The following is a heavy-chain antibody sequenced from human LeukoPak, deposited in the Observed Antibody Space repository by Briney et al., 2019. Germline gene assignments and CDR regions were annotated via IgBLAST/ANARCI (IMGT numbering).Heavy chain of an antibody. CDR3: AEDPKWELRGYYFDY. D-gene: IGHD1-26*01. Sequence: PGGSLRLSCAASGFSFSSYGMHWVRQAPDKGLEWVAFIHYDGTNKHYVDSVRGRFTISRDNSKNTLYLQMNSLRAGDTALYYCAEDPKWELRGYYFDYWGQGTLVTVSS. J-gene: IGHJ4*02. CDR1: GFSFSSYG. CDR2: IHYDGTNK. V-gene: IGHV3-30*02.